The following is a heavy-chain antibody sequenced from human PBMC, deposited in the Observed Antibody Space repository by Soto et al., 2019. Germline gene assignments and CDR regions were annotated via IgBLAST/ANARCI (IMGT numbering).Heavy chain of an antibody. D-gene: IGHD6-19*01. CDR3: ARAMGTDGWSNHPFDI. V-gene: IGHV3-7*04. J-gene: IGHJ3*02. Sequence: PGESLKISCAASGFTFSRYWMDWVRQAPRKGLEWVATIKHDGSEQYYVDSVKGRFIVSRDNAKNSLFLQMNGLRVEDTAVYFCARAMGTDGWSNHPFDIWGQGTMVTVSS. CDR1: GFTFSRYW. CDR2: IKHDGSEQ.